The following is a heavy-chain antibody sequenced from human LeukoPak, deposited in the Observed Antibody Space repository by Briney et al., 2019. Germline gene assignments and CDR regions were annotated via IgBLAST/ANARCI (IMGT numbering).Heavy chain of an antibody. V-gene: IGHV3-23*01. CDR3: ARSSYDYGGIEGPFDY. CDR1: GFTFRTSA. D-gene: IGHD4-23*01. Sequence: GGSLRLSCAASGFTFRTSAFSWVRQSPGRGLEWVSTVGTDSDTYYADSVKGRFTISRDSSKNTLYLQMSSLRAEDTAVYYCARSSYDYGGIEGPFDYWGQGTLVTVSS. CDR2: VGTDSDT. J-gene: IGHJ4*02.